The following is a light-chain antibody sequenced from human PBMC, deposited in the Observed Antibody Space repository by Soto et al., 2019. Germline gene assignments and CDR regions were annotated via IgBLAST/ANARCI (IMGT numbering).Light chain of an antibody. V-gene: IGKV1-39*01. CDR1: QSISSH. J-gene: IGKJ5*01. Sequence: DILMSQSPSSLSASLGDTVTITSRASQSISSHLNWYQQKPGKAPNLLMYTASNLQSGVPSRFSGSGSGTDFTLTISSLQPEDFATYYCQQSYSTPISFGQGTRLEIK. CDR3: QQSYSTPIS. CDR2: TAS.